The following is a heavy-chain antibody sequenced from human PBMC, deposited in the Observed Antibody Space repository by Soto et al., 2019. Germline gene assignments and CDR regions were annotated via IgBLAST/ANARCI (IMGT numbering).Heavy chain of an antibody. CDR3: ARLIRGSSSSLWFDP. Sequence: EASVKVSCKASGGTFSSYAISWVRQAPGQGLEWMGGIIPIFGTANYAQKFQGRVTITAGESTSTAYMELSSLRSEDTAVYYCARLIRGSSSSLWFDPWGQGTLVTVSS. CDR2: IIPIFGTA. J-gene: IGHJ5*02. D-gene: IGHD6-6*01. CDR1: GGTFSSYA. V-gene: IGHV1-69*13.